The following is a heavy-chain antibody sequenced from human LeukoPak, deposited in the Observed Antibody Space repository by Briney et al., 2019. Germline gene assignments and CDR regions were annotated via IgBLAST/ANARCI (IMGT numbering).Heavy chain of an antibody. CDR2: ISWNGGSI. CDR3: AKDFDRAFDI. CDR1: GFTFDDHA. J-gene: IGHJ3*02. Sequence: GRSLRLSCAASGFTFDDHAMHWVRQGPGKGLEWVSGISWNGGSIEYVDSVKGRFTISRDNAKNSLYLQMNSLRAEDTALYYCAKDFDRAFDIWGQGTMVTVSS. V-gene: IGHV3-9*01.